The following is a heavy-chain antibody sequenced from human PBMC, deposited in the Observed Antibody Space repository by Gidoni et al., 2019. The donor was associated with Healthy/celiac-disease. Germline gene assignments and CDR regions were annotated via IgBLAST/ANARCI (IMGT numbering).Heavy chain of an antibody. V-gene: IGHV3-48*03. D-gene: IGHD4-4*01. CDR3: ARDQDSNYGSDYYYYGMDV. CDR2: ISSSGSTI. CDR1: GFTFSSYE. J-gene: IGHJ6*02. Sequence: EVQLVESGGGLVQPGGSLRLSCAASGFTFSSYEMNWVRQAPGKGLEWVSYISSSGSTIYYADSVKGRFTISRDNAKNSLYLQMNSLRAEDTAVYYCARDQDSNYGSDYYYYGMDVWGQGTTVTVSS.